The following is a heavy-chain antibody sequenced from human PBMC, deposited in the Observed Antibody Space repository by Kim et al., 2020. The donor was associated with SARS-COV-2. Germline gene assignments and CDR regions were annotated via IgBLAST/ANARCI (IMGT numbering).Heavy chain of an antibody. Sequence: SVKVSCKASGGTFSSYAISWVRQAPGQGLEWKGRIIPILGIANYAQKFQGRVTITADKSTSTAYMELSSLRSEDTAVYYCARDLGGSYYRWGQGTLVTV. V-gene: IGHV1-69*04. D-gene: IGHD1-26*01. CDR3: ARDLGGSYYR. CDR1: GGTFSSYA. J-gene: IGHJ4*02. CDR2: IIPILGIA.